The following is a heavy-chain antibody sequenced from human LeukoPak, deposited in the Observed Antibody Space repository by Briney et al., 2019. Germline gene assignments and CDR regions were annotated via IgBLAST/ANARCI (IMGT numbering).Heavy chain of an antibody. CDR1: GGSFSGYY. CDR3: ARVRVDYVWGSYRYSEYYFDY. J-gene: IGHJ4*02. Sequence: SETLSLTCAVYGGSFSGYYWSWIRQPPGKGLEWIGEINHSGSTNYNPSLKSRVTISVDTSENQFSLKLSSVTAADTAVYYCARVRVDYVWGSYRYSEYYFDYWGQGTLVTVSS. D-gene: IGHD3-16*02. V-gene: IGHV4-34*01. CDR2: INHSGST.